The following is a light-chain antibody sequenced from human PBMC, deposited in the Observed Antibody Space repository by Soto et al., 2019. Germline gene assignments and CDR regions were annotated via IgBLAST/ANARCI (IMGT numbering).Light chain of an antibody. CDR3: VLYMGSGIS. V-gene: IGLV8-61*01. J-gene: IGLJ3*02. CDR2: NKN. Sequence: QTVVTQEPSFSVSPGGTVTLTCGLSSASVTTSYYPSWYQQTPGQAPRTLIYNKNIRSSGVPDRFSGSILGNKAALTITGAQADDESDYYCVLYMGSGISFGGGTKVTVL. CDR1: SASVTTSYY.